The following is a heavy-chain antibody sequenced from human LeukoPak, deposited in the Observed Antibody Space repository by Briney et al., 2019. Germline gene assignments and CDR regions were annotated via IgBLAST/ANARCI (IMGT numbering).Heavy chain of an antibody. CDR2: IKQDGSEK. Sequence: PGGSLRLSCAASGFTFSSNWMSCVRQAPGKGLEWVANIKQDGSEKYYVDSVKGRFTISRDNAKNSLYLQMNSLRAEDTAVYYCARDQSVKQWLVKFGFDYWGQGTLVTVSS. CDR3: ARDQSVKQWLVKFGFDY. V-gene: IGHV3-7*03. CDR1: GFTFSSNW. J-gene: IGHJ4*02. D-gene: IGHD6-19*01.